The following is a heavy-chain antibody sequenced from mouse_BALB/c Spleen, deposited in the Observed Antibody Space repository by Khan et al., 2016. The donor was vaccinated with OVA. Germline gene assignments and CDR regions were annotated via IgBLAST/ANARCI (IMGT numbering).Heavy chain of an antibody. CDR3: ARSNYYGLFLDY. J-gene: IGHJ2*01. Sequence: EVQLQESGPGLVKPSQSLSLTCTVTGYSITSGYAWNWIRQFPGNKLEWMGYISYIGFTNYNPSLKSRISITRDTSKNQFFLQLSSVTSEDTSPYYCARSNYYGLFLDYWGQGATLTVSS. CDR2: ISYIGFT. CDR1: GYSITSGYA. D-gene: IGHD1-1*02. V-gene: IGHV3-2*02.